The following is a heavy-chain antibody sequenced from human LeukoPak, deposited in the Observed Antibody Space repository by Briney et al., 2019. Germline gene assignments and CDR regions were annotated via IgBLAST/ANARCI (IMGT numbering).Heavy chain of an antibody. J-gene: IGHJ4*02. CDR2: ISAYSGNT. CDR1: GYTFTSYG. V-gene: IGHV1-18*01. CDR3: ARDLYVVGAIDY. D-gene: IGHD1-26*01. Sequence: ASVKVSCKASGYTFTSYGISWVRQAPGQGLEWMGWISAYSGNTNYAQKLQGRVTMTTDASTSTAYMELRSLRSDDTAVYYCARDLYVVGAIDYWGQGTLVTVSS.